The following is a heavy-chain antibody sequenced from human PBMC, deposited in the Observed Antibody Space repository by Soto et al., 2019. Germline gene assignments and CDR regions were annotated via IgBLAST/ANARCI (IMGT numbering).Heavy chain of an antibody. D-gene: IGHD1-7*01. CDR1: GFTFSSYA. Sequence: GGSLRLSCAASGFTFSSYAMSWVRQAPGKGLEWVSAISGSGGSTYYADSVKGRFTISRDNSKNTLYLQMNSLRAEDTAVYYCTKGRNNWNYGSAFDIWGQGTMVTVSS. V-gene: IGHV3-23*01. CDR3: TKGRNNWNYGSAFDI. J-gene: IGHJ3*02. CDR2: ISGSGGST.